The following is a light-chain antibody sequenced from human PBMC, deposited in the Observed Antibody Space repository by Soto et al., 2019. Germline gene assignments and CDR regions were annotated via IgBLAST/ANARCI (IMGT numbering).Light chain of an antibody. J-gene: IGLJ1*01. CDR2: DVS. V-gene: IGLV2-14*01. Sequence: QSVLTQPASVSGSPGQSITIPCTGTSSDVSGYNYVSWYQQHPGKAPKFMIYDVSNRPSGVSNRFSGSKSGNTASLTISGLQAEDEADYYCSSYTTSNTRQIVFGTGTKVTVL. CDR1: SSDVSGYNY. CDR3: SSYTTSNTRQIV.